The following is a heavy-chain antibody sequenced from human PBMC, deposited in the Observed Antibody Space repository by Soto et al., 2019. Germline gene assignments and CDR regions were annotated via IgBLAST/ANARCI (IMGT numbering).Heavy chain of an antibody. CDR3: ARHDYGGFGL. Sequence: PSETLSLTCSVAGGFVSSSSYSCGWIRQSPGKGLEWIGTMYSSENTYYNPSLLSRVTISVDTSKNQFSLKLSSVTAADTAVYYCARHDYGGFGLWGQGTLVTVSS. CDR2: MYSSENT. CDR1: GGFVSSSSYS. D-gene: IGHD4-17*01. J-gene: IGHJ4*02. V-gene: IGHV4-39*01.